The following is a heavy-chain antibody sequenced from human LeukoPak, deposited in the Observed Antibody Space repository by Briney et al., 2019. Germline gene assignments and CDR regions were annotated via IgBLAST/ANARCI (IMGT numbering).Heavy chain of an antibody. CDR3: ARQVRSPVVMFMDV. CDR2: VYYTGIT. V-gene: IGHV4-39*01. CDR1: GGSICISTYN. J-gene: IGHJ6*03. D-gene: IGHD3-22*01. Sequence: SETLSLTCTVAGGSICISTYNWGWIRQPPGKGLEWIGSVYYTGITYYNPSVESRVTISVDTSKNHFSLELNSVTAADTGVYFCARQVRSPVVMFMDVWGKGTTVIVSS.